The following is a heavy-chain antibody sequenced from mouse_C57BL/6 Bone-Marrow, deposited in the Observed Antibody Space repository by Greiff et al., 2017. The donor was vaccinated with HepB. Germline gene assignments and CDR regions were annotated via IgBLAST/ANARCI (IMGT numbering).Heavy chain of an antibody. V-gene: IGHV1-69*01. Sequence: VQLQQPGAELVMPGASVKLSCKASGYTFTSYWMHWVKQRPGQGLEWIGEIDPSDSYTNYNQKFKGKSTVTVDKSSSTAYMQRSSLTSEDSAVYYCARLGPFAYWGQGTLVTVSA. CDR1: GYTFTSYW. CDR2: IDPSDSYT. J-gene: IGHJ3*01. CDR3: ARLGPFAY. D-gene: IGHD4-1*01.